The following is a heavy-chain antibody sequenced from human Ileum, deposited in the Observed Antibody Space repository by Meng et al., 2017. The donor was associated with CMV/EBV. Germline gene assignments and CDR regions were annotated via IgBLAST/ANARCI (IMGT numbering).Heavy chain of an antibody. Sequence: LKESGPTLVKPTQTLTLTCTFSGFSLSASGVGVGWIRQPPGKALEWLALIYWDDDKRYSPSLKSRLTITKDTSNNQVVLIMTNMDPVDTATYYCAHSSDYYDSSGEHDYWGQGTLVTVFS. CDR1: GFSLSASGVG. CDR2: IYWDDDK. CDR3: AHSSDYYDSSGEHDY. J-gene: IGHJ4*02. V-gene: IGHV2-5*02. D-gene: IGHD3-22*01.